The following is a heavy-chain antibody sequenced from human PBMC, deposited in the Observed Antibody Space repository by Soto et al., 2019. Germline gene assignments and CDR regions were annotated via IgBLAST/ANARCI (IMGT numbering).Heavy chain of an antibody. V-gene: IGHV4-31*03. Sequence: QVQLQESGPGLVTPSQSLSLTCTVSGGSISSGAYYWRWIRQHPGRGLEWIGHISYRGNTDYNPSLESRVAISLDTPRNQFSLKPRSVSAADTAVYYCAASPNADFFDYWGQGALVTVSA. CDR1: GGSISSGAYY. CDR3: AASPNADFFDY. J-gene: IGHJ4*02. CDR2: ISYRGNT.